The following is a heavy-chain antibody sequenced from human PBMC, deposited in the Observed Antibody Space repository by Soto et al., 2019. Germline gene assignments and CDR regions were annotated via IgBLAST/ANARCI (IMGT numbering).Heavy chain of an antibody. V-gene: IGHV3-49*03. J-gene: IGHJ5*02. CDR2: IRSKPYGGTT. D-gene: IGHD1-20*01. Sequence: SGGSLRLSCTASGFTFADYAMSWFRQAPGKGLEWVGYIRSKPYGGTTQYAASVQGRFTISRDDSKSIAYLQMNSLNTEDTAVFYCSRAPYTWNPGNWFDPWGQGTLVTVSS. CDR3: SRAPYTWNPGNWFDP. CDR1: GFTFADYA.